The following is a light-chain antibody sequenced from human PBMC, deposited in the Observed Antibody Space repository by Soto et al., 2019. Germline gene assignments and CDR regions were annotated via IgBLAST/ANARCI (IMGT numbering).Light chain of an antibody. Sequence: DIQMTQSPSSLSASVGDRVTITCRASQNIATHLNWYRQQPGKSPRLLIHAAYTLESEGASRFSGSGSGTDFTLTIASLQAEDFATYYCQQSHSAPLPFGGGTKIEIK. V-gene: IGKV1-39*01. J-gene: IGKJ4*01. CDR3: QQSHSAPLP. CDR1: QNIATH. CDR2: AAY.